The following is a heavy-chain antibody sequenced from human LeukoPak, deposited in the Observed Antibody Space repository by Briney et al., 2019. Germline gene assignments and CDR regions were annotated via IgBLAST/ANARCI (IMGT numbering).Heavy chain of an antibody. CDR3: ARDVPTIAVAGPEPYFDY. CDR2: ISYDGSNK. J-gene: IGHJ4*02. CDR1: GFTFSSDA. Sequence: GGSLRLSCAASGFTFSSDAMAWVRQAPGKGLEWVAVISYDGSNKYYADSVKGRFTISRDNSKNTLYLQMNSLRAEDTAVYYCARDVPTIAVAGPEPYFDYWGQGTLVTVSS. D-gene: IGHD6-19*01. V-gene: IGHV3-30-3*01.